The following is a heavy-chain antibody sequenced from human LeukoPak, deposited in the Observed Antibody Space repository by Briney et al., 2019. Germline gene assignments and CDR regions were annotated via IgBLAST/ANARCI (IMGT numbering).Heavy chain of an antibody. CDR2: VFSSGRG. V-gene: IGHV4-4*07. Sequence: SETLSLTCTVSGGSLSGYFWSWLRKPAGKGLEWIGRVFSSGRGNYNPSVESRITVSIDTSKTQFFLKLKSVTAADTAIYYCARESLVVFPYWFDPWGQGTLVTVSS. J-gene: IGHJ5*02. CDR3: ARESLVVFPYWFDP. D-gene: IGHD2-2*01. CDR1: GGSLSGYF.